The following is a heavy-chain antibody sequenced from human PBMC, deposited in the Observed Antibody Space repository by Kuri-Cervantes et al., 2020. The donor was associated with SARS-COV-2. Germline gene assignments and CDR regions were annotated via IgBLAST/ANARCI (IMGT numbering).Heavy chain of an antibody. Sequence: GSLRPSCAASGFTFSSYAMSWVRQAPGKGLEWVANIKEDGSQRYYVDSVKGRFTISRDNANSSLYLQMNYLGAGDTALYYCASLGSGKGAIDYWGQGTLVTVSS. CDR1: GFTFSSYA. CDR2: IKEDGSQR. D-gene: IGHD6-25*01. V-gene: IGHV3-7*01. J-gene: IGHJ4*02. CDR3: ASLGSGKGAIDY.